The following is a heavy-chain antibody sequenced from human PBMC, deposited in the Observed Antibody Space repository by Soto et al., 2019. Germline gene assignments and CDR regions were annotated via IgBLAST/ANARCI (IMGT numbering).Heavy chain of an antibody. CDR2: ISYDGSNK. V-gene: IGHV3-30-3*01. CDR1: GFTFSSYA. D-gene: IGHD3-3*01. CDR3: ASLQYYDFWSGYYYDGMDV. Sequence: GGSLRLSCAASGFTFSSYAMHWVRQAPGKGLEWVAVISYDGSNKYYADSVKGRFTISRDNSKNTLYLQMNSLRAEDTAVYYCASLQYYDFWSGYYYDGMDVWGQGTTVTVSS. J-gene: IGHJ6*02.